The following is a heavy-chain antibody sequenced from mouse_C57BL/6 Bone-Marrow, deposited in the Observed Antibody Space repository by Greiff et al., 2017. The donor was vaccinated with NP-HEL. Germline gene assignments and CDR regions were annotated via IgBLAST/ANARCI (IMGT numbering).Heavy chain of an antibody. CDR3: TRSGGWLLRRDPFAY. Sequence: VQLQQSGTVLARPGASVKMSCKTSGYTFTSYWMHWVKQRPGQGLAWIGAIYPGNSDTSYNQKFKGKAKLTAVTSASTAYMELSSLTNEDSAVYYCTRSGGWLLRRDPFAYWGQGTLVTVSA. CDR2: IYPGNSDT. D-gene: IGHD2-3*01. J-gene: IGHJ3*01. CDR1: GYTFTSYW. V-gene: IGHV1-5*01.